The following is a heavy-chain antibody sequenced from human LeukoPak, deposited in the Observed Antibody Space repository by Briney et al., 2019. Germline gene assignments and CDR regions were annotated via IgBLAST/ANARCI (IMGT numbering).Heavy chain of an antibody. Sequence: PSETLSLTCTASGDSITSYSWTWIRQSAGKGLEWIGRIYTTGTSNYSPSLKSRVTMSVDRTRNQFSLTLRSVTAADSAVYYCAKVAGATGSTEWFGPWGQGTLITVSS. D-gene: IGHD1-1*01. V-gene: IGHV4-4*07. CDR2: IYTTGTS. CDR1: GDSITSYS. CDR3: AKVAGATGSTEWFGP. J-gene: IGHJ5*02.